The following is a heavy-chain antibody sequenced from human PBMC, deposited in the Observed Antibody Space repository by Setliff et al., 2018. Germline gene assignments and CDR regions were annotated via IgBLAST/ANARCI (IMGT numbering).Heavy chain of an antibody. CDR1: GGSFSGYC. CDR3: ARDWGSSGWYFDY. J-gene: IGHJ4*02. Sequence: PSETLSLTCAVYGGSFSGYCWSWIRQPPGKGLEWIGSIYHSGSTYYNPSLKSRVTISVDTSKNQFSLKLSSVTAADTAVYYCARDWGSSGWYFDYWGQGTLVTVSS. CDR2: IYHSGST. D-gene: IGHD6-19*01. V-gene: IGHV4-34*01.